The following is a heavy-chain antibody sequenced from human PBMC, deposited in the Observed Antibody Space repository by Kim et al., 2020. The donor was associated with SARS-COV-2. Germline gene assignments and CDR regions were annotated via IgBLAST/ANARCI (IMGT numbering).Heavy chain of an antibody. CDR1: GYTFTSYD. V-gene: IGHV1-8*01. CDR3: ARGPIMTTVTKSGENWFDP. CDR2: MNPNSGNT. J-gene: IGHJ5*02. Sequence: ASVKVSCKASGYTFTSYDINWVRQATGQGLEWMGWMNPNSGNTGYAQKFQGRVTMTRNTSISTAYMELSSLRSEDTAVYYCARGPIMTTVTKSGENWFDPWGQGTLVTVSS. D-gene: IGHD4-17*01.